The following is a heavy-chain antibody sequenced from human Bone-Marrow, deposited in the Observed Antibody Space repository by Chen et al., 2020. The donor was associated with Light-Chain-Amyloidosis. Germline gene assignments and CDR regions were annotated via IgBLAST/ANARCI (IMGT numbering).Heavy chain of an antibody. CDR3: AKDFGGRDDY. V-gene: IGHV3-74*01. D-gene: IGHD3-16*01. J-gene: IGHJ4*02. CDR2: ITDRGGAT. CDR1: GFTLTTYW. Sequence: EVQVVESGGGLVQPGGSLRLSCAASGFTLTTYWMHWVRQAPGKGLVGVSRITDRGGATNSAESGRGRFSTARATAKKIRYLHMNSMSVEDTALYYCAKDFGGRDDYWGQGTLVTVSS.